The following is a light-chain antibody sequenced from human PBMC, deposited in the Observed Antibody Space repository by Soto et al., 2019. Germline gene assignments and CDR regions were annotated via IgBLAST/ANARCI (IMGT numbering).Light chain of an antibody. CDR2: KAS. J-gene: IGKJ1*01. Sequence: IQTNQSPATLSGSVGDRVTITCMASQTISSWLAWYQQKPGKAPKLLSDKASTLKSWVPSMGSGRGERTECTRTSSRLKPDEWATEDGPHYDSYSEAFGEVTKVDIK. CDR1: QTISSW. V-gene: IGKV1-5*03. CDR3: PHYDSYSEA.